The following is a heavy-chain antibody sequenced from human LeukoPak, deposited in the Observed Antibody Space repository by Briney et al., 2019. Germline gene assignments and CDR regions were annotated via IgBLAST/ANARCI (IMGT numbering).Heavy chain of an antibody. V-gene: IGHV3-23*01. CDR1: GFTFSSYA. Sequence: GGSLRLSCAASGFTFSSYAMSWVRQAPGKGLEWVSAIRDSGSSTHYADSVKGRFTTSRDNSKSTLYLQMNSLRAEDTAVYYCATLYDSSAYYYHYWGQGTLVTVSS. CDR3: ATLYDSSAYYYHY. CDR2: IRDSGSST. D-gene: IGHD3-22*01. J-gene: IGHJ4*02.